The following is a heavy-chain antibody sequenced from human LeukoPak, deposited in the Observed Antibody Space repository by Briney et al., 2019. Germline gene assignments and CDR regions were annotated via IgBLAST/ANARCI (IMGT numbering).Heavy chain of an antibody. V-gene: IGHV1-18*01. D-gene: IGHD4-17*01. J-gene: IGHJ6*03. CDR2: ISAYNGNT. Sequence: ASVKVSCKASGYTFTSYGISWVRQAPGQGLEWMGWISAYNGNTNYAQKLQGRVTMTRNTSISTAYMELSSLRSEDTAVYYCARGGYGYGDYYYYMDVWGKGTTVTVSS. CDR3: ARGGYGYGDYYYYMDV. CDR1: GYTFTSYG.